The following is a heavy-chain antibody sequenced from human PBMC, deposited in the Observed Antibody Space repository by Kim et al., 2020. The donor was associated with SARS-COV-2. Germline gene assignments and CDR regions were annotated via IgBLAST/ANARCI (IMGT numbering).Heavy chain of an antibody. V-gene: IGHV6-1*01. CDR3: ARDRNYYYGMDV. J-gene: IGHJ6*02. Sequence: DYAVSVKRRITSTTETSKNQFSLQLNSVTPEDTAVYYCARDRNYYYGMDVWGQGTTVTVSS.